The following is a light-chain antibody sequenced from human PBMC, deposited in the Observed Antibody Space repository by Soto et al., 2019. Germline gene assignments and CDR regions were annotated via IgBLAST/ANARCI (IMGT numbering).Light chain of an antibody. V-gene: IGKV1-5*01. Sequence: IHMTHSPSALSASVLYRITITFRASQSISRGLAWYQQRPGKAPNLLIYDVSILEGGVPSRFSGSASGTEFTLTISSLQPEDFATYYCQQSYVTPWTFGQGTKWIS. J-gene: IGKJ1*01. CDR1: QSISRG. CDR2: DVS. CDR3: QQSYVTPWT.